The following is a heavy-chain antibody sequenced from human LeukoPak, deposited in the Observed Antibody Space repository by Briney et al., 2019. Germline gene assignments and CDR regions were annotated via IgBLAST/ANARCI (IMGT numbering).Heavy chain of an antibody. CDR3: ARQYCSRSSCYNFDY. CDR1: GGSISSFL. V-gene: IGHV4-59*08. J-gene: IGHJ4*02. Sequence: SETLSLTCTVSGGSISSFLWSWIRQPPGKGLEWIGYINYSGTTNYNPSLKSRVTISVDTSKNQFFLKLSSVTAADTAVYYCARQYCSRSSCYNFDYWGQGTLVTVSS. D-gene: IGHD2-2*02. CDR2: INYSGTT.